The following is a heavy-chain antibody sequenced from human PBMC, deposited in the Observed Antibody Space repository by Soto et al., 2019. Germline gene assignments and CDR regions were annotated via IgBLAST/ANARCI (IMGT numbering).Heavy chain of an antibody. CDR1: GYTFTSYD. V-gene: IGHV1-8*01. CDR3: ATGREGGVLRFLEWANYYYGMDV. D-gene: IGHD3-3*01. J-gene: IGHJ6*02. CDR2: MNPNSGNT. Sequence: GATVNVSCTASGYTFTSYDINWVRQATGQGLEWMGWMNPNSGNTGYAQKFQGRVTMTRNTSISTAYMELSSLRSEDTAVYYCATGREGGVLRFLEWANYYYGMDVWGQGTTVTVSS.